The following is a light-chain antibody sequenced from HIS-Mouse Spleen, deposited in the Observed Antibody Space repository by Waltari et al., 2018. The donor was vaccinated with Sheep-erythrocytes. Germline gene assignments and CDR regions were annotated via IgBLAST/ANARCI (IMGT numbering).Light chain of an antibody. CDR1: SSDVGRYNL. Sequence: QSALTQPASVSGSPGQSITISCTGTSSDVGRYNLVSWYQQHPGKSPKLTIYDVSKRPSGVPDRFSGSKSGNTASLTISGLQAEDEADYYCCSYAGSYNHVFATGTKVTVL. J-gene: IGLJ1*01. CDR2: DVS. CDR3: CSYAGSYNHV. V-gene: IGLV2-11*01.